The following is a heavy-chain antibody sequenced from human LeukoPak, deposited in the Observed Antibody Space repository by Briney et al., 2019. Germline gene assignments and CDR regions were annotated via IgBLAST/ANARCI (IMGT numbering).Heavy chain of an antibody. CDR1: GFTFSRYW. Sequence: PGGSLRLSCAASGFTFSRYWMNWVRQAPGKGLEWVASIKEDGSEKSYVDSVKGRFTISRDNAKNSLYLQMNSLRAEDTAVYYCARDLIRDDYKDAFDIWGQGTMVTVSS. V-gene: IGHV3-7*01. CDR2: IKEDGSEK. D-gene: IGHD5-24*01. CDR3: ARDLIRDDYKDAFDI. J-gene: IGHJ3*02.